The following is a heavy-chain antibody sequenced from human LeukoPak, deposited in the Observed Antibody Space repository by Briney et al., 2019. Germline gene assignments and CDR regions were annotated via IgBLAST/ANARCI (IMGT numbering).Heavy chain of an antibody. V-gene: IGHV3-7*01. J-gene: IGHJ4*02. CDR1: GFTVSSNY. Sequence: PGGSLRLSCAASGFTVSSNYMSWVRQAPGKGLEWVANIKQDGSEKYYVDSVKGRFTISRDNAKNSLYLQMNSLRAEDTAVYYCAREGSGPLFDYWGQGTLVTVSS. CDR2: IKQDGSEK. CDR3: AREGSGPLFDY.